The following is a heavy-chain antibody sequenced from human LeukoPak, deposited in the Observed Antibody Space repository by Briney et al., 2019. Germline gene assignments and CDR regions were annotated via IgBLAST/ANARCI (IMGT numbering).Heavy chain of an antibody. D-gene: IGHD2-21*01. CDR2: VLYDGSKK. Sequence: GGSLRLSCAASGFTFTLYTMHWVRQAPGKGLEWVAVVLYDGSKKYYADSVKGRFTLSRDNSKNTLSLQMNTLRADDTAMYYCVRDNYGGILDFWGQGTLVTVSS. V-gene: IGHV3-30*04. CDR1: GFTFTLYT. CDR3: VRDNYGGILDF. J-gene: IGHJ4*02.